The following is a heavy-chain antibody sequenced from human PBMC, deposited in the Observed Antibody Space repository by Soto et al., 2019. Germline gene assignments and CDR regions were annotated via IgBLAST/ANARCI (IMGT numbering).Heavy chain of an antibody. CDR3: ATDGSGTYTPPTFDY. Sequence: QVQLQESGPGLVKPSQTLSLTCTVSGGSISSGGYYWSWIRQHPGKGLEWIGYIYYSGSTYYNPSLKSRVTISVNTSKNQFSLKLSSVTAADTSVYYWATDGSGTYTPPTFDYWGQGTLVTVSS. J-gene: IGHJ4*02. D-gene: IGHD3-10*01. V-gene: IGHV4-31*03. CDR1: GGSISSGGYY. CDR2: IYYSGST.